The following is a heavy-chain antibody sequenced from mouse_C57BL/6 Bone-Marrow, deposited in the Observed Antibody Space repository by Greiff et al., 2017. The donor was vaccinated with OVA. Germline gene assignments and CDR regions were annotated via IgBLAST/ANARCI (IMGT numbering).Heavy chain of an antibody. CDR3: AREWGFDSPWFAY. Sequence: VQLQQSDAELVKPGASVKISCKVSGYTFTDHTIHWMKQRPEQGLEWIGDIYPRDGSTKYNEKFKGKSTLTADKSSSTAYMQLNSLKSEDSAVYFCAREWGFDSPWFAYWGQGTLVTVSA. J-gene: IGHJ3*01. D-gene: IGHD2-12*01. V-gene: IGHV1-78*01. CDR1: GYTFTDHT. CDR2: IYPRDGST.